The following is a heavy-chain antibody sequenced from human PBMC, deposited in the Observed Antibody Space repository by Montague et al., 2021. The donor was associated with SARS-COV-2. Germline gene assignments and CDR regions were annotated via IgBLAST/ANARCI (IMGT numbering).Heavy chain of an antibody. J-gene: IGHJ4*02. CDR1: GFTFDDYA. V-gene: IGHV3-9*01. CDR3: AKVPVAVAGYYFDH. D-gene: IGHD6-19*01. CDR2: ISWNSGNI. Sequence: SLRLSCAASGFTFDDYAMHWVRQAPGKGPEWVSGISWNSGNIGYADSVKGRFTISRDNAKNSLYLQMSSLRAEDTALYYCAKVPVAVAGYYFDHWGQGTLVTVSS.